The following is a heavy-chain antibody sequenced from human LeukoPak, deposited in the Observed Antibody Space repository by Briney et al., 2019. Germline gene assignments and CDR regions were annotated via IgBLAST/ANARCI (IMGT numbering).Heavy chain of an antibody. J-gene: IGHJ3*02. D-gene: IGHD2-15*01. Sequence: SETLSLTCTVSVGSISISSYYWGWIRQPPGKGLEWIGSIYYSGSTYYNPSLKSRVTISVDTSKNQFSLKLSTVTAADTAVYYCASHPVRYCRGGSCSDAFDIWGQGTMVTVSS. V-gene: IGHV4-39*01. CDR3: ASHPVRYCRGGSCSDAFDI. CDR2: IYYSGST. CDR1: VGSISISSYY.